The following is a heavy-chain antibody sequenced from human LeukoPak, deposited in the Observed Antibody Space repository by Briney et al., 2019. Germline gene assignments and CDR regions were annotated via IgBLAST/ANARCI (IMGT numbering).Heavy chain of an antibody. V-gene: IGHV1-69*13. J-gene: IGHJ3*02. D-gene: IGHD6-6*01. Sequence: ASVTVSFTASGGTFSSYAISWVRQAPGQGLEWMGGIIPIFGTANYAQKFQGRVTITADESTSTAYMELSSLRSEDTAVYYCARTVSSLRTAFDIWGQGTMVTVSS. CDR1: GGTFSSYA. CDR3: ARTVSSLRTAFDI. CDR2: IIPIFGTA.